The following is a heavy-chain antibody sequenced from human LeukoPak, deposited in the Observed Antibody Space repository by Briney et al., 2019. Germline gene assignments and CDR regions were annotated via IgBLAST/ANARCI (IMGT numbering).Heavy chain of an antibody. J-gene: IGHJ4*02. V-gene: IGHV1-46*01. CDR1: GYTFTSYY. Sequence: VASVTVSCKASGYTFTSYYIHWVRQAPGQGLEWMGIINLSGGSTTSALKFQGRVTMTRDTSTSTVYIELSSLRSEDTAVYYCARESGGRPFDYWGQGTLVTVSS. CDR2: INLSGGST. CDR3: ARESGGRPFDY. D-gene: IGHD2-15*01.